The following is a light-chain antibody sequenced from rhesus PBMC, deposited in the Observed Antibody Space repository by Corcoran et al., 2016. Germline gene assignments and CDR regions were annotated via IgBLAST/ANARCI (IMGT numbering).Light chain of an antibody. V-gene: IGKV1-69*01. CDR1: QGVSNL. CDR2: RAS. Sequence: DIQMTQSPSSLSASVGDRVTITCRASQGVSNLLAWYQQKQGTVPKLLIYRASNLETGFPSRFIGSGSGTNFTIPISSLQPEDFETYYCQQHDKSPPTFGQGTKVEIK. J-gene: IGKJ1*01. CDR3: QQHDKSPPT.